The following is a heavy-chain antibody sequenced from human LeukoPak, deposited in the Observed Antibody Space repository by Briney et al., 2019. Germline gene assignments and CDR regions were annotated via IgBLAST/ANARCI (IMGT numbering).Heavy chain of an antibody. CDR2: ISGSGGST. D-gene: IGHD3-22*01. CDR1: GFTFSSYG. V-gene: IGHV3-23*01. CDR3: ARDHPYYDDTSGYWHDY. J-gene: IGHJ4*02. Sequence: GGSLRLSCAASGFTFSSYGMSWVRQAPGKGLEWVSSISGSGGSTYHADSVKGRFTISRDNSKNTLYLQMNSLRAADTAVYYFARDHPYYDDTSGYWHDYWGQGTLVPVSS.